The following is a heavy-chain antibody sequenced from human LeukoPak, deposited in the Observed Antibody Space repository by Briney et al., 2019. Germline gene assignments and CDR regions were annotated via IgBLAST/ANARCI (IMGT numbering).Heavy chain of an antibody. V-gene: IGHV3-7*01. CDR2: IKQDGSEK. CDR3: AAMAYGYINY. CDR1: GFTFTSYW. D-gene: IGHD6-19*01. Sequence: GGSLRLSCATSGFTFTSYWMTWVRQAPGEGLEWVANIKQDGSEKYYVDSMKGRFTISRDNAKNSLYLQMNSLRAEDTAVYYCAAMAYGYINYWGQGTLVTVSS. J-gene: IGHJ4*02.